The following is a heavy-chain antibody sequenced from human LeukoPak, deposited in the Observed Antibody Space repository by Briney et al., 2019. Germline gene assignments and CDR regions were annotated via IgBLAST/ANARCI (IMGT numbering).Heavy chain of an antibody. CDR2: ISGSGGST. Sequence: GGSLRLSCAASGFTFSSYAMSWVRQAPGKGLEWVSAISGSGGSTYLADSVKGRFTISRDNAKNSLYLQMNSLRAEDTAVYYCARDHHEDNIVVWGQGTLVTVSS. CDR3: ARDHHEDNIVV. CDR1: GFTFSSYA. V-gene: IGHV3-23*01. J-gene: IGHJ4*02. D-gene: IGHD2-15*01.